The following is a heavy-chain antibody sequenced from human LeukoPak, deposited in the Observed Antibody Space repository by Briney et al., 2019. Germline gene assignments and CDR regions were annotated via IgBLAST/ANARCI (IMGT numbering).Heavy chain of an antibody. D-gene: IGHD6-13*01. V-gene: IGHV1-46*01. CDR2: INPSGGST. CDR1: GYTFTRFY. Sequence: ASVKVSCKASGYTFTRFYMHWVRQAPGQGLEWMGIINPSGGSTSYAQKFQGRVTITADESTSTAYMELSSLRSEDTAVYYCARDPQQLAQYYFDYWGQGTLVTVSS. J-gene: IGHJ4*02. CDR3: ARDPQQLAQYYFDY.